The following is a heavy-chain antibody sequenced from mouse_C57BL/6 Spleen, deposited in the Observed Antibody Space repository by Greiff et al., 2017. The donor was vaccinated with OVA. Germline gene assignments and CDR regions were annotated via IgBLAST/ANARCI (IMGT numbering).Heavy chain of an antibody. CDR1: GYTFTSYW. CDR3: ARKGAGFAY. CDR2: IDPSDSYT. J-gene: IGHJ3*01. V-gene: IGHV1-50*01. Sequence: VQLQQPGAELVKPGASVKLSCKASGYTFTSYWMQWVKQRPGQGLEWIGEIDPSDSYTNYNQKFKGQATLTVDTSSSTAYMQLSSLTSEDSAGYYCARKGAGFAYWGQGTLVTVSA.